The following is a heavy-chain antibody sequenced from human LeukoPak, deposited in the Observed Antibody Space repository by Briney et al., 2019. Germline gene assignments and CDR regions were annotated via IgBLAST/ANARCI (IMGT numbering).Heavy chain of an antibody. CDR2: IYQSGST. J-gene: IGHJ2*01. CDR1: GGSISSGGYS. CDR3: ARRTWGSEWYLDL. D-gene: IGHD7-27*01. Sequence: SQTLSLTCAVSGGSISSGGYSWGWIRQPPGKGLEWIGYIYQSGSTYYNPSLKSRVTISVDSSKNQFSLKLTSVTAADTAVYYCARRTWGSEWYLDLWGRGTLVTVSS. V-gene: IGHV4-30-2*01.